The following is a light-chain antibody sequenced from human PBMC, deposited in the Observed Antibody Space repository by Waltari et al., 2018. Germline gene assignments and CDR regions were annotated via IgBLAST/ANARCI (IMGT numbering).Light chain of an antibody. V-gene: IGKV3-11*01. CDR3: QQRSNWPPLYT. CDR1: QSVSSH. Sequence: EIVLTQSPATLSFSPGETAPLSCRAIQSVSSHLAWYQQKPGQAPRLLIYGASNRATGIPARFSGSGSGTDFTLTISSLEPEDFAVYYCQQRSNWPPLYTFGQGTKLEIK. CDR2: GAS. J-gene: IGKJ2*01.